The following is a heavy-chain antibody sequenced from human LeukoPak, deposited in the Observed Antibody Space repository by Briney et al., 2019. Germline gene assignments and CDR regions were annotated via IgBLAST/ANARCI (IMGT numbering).Heavy chain of an antibody. Sequence: ASVKVSCKASGGTFSSYVISWVRQAPGQGLEWMGGTIPNYGTANYAQKLQGRVTITADEPTSTAYMELSSLRSEDTAIYYCAREIGLSSSGWYERMRKRNGLDVWGQGTTVTVSS. D-gene: IGHD6-19*01. CDR3: AREIGLSSSGWYERMRKRNGLDV. CDR2: TIPNYGTA. V-gene: IGHV1-69*01. J-gene: IGHJ6*02. CDR1: GGTFSSYV.